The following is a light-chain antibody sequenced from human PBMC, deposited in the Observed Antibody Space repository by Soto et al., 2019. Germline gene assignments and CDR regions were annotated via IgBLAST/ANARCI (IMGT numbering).Light chain of an antibody. CDR3: QQYNNWPPKQYT. V-gene: IGKV3-15*01. J-gene: IGKJ2*01. CDR1: QSVSSN. CDR2: GAS. Sequence: EIVMTQSPATLSVSPGERATLSCRASQSVSSNLAWYQHKPGQAPRLLIYGASTRATGIPARFSASGSGTEFSLTISSLQSEDFAVYYCQQYNNWPPKQYTFGQGTKPEIK.